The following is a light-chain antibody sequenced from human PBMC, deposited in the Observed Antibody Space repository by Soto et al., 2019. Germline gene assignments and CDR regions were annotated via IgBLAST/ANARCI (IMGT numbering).Light chain of an antibody. CDR3: QQYGSSPAWT. CDR1: QSVSSSH. V-gene: IGKV3-20*01. Sequence: EIVLTQSPGTLSLSPGERATLSCRASQSVSSSHLAWYQQKPGQAPRLLIYGASSRATGIPDRFSGSGSGTDFTLTISRLEPEDFAVYYCQQYGSSPAWTFGQGTKVDNK. CDR2: GAS. J-gene: IGKJ1*01.